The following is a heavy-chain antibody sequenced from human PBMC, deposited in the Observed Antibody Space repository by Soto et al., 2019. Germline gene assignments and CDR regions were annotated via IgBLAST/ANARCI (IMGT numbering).Heavy chain of an antibody. V-gene: IGHV4-30-2*01. D-gene: IGHD2-21*01. Sequence: QLQLQESGSGLVKPSQTLSLTCAVSGGSISSGGYSWSWIRQPPGKGLEWIGYIYHSGSTYYNPSLKSRVTISVDRSKNQFSLKLSSVTAAASAVYYCAGVRGPYCGGECYPPTPNWFDPWGQGTLVTVSS. CDR2: IYHSGST. J-gene: IGHJ5*02. CDR1: GGSISSGGYS. CDR3: AGVRGPYCGGECYPPTPNWFDP.